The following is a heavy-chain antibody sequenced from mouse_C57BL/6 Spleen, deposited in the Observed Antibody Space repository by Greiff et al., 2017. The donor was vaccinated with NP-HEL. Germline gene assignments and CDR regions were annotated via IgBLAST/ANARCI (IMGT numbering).Heavy chain of an antibody. D-gene: IGHD1-3*01. V-gene: IGHV1-7*01. J-gene: IGHJ1*03. CDR2: INPSSGYT. Sequence: VQLQQSGAELAKPGASVKLSCKASGYTFTSYWMHWVKQRPGQGLEWIGYINPSSGYTKYNQKFKDKATLTADKSSSTAYMQLSSLTYEDSAVDYCARSERSYKGYWYFDVWGTGTTVTVSS. CDR3: ARSERSYKGYWYFDV. CDR1: GYTFTSYW.